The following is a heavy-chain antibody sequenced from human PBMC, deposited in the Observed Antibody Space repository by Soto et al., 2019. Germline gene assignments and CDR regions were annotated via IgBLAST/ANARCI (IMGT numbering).Heavy chain of an antibody. J-gene: IGHJ4*02. CDR2: IYYSGST. CDR3: ARSPLTIFGVVTWLDY. Sequence: SETLSLTCTVSGGSISSGDYYWSWIRQPPGKGLEWIGYIYYSGSTYYNPSLKSRVTISVDTSKNQFSLKLSSVTAADTAVYYCARSPLTIFGVVTWLDYWGQGTLVTVSS. CDR1: GGSISSGDYY. V-gene: IGHV4-30-4*01. D-gene: IGHD3-3*01.